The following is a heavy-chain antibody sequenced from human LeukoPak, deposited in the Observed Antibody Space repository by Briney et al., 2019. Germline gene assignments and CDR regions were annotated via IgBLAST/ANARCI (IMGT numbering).Heavy chain of an antibody. J-gene: IGHJ4*02. D-gene: IGHD3-22*01. Sequence: PSETLSLTCAVYGGSFSGYYWSWIRQPPGKGLEWIGEINHSGSTNYNPSLKSRVTITVDTSKNQFSLKLSSVTAADTAVYYCARGYYYDSSGYYYSLYYFDYWGQGTLVTVSS. V-gene: IGHV4-34*01. CDR1: GGSFSGYY. CDR2: INHSGST. CDR3: ARGYYYDSSGYYYSLYYFDY.